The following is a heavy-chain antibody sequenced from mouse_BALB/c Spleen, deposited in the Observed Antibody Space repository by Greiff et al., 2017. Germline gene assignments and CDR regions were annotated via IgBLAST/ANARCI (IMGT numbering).Heavy chain of an antibody. V-gene: IGHV1-4*01. CDR3: ARDENWDEGYFDV. D-gene: IGHD4-1*01. CDR1: GYTFTSYT. CDR2: INPSSGYT. Sequence: LVESGAELARPGASVKMSCKASGYTFTSYTMHWVKQRPGQGLEWIGYINPSSGYTNYNQKFKDKATLTADKSSSTAYMQLSSLTSEDSAVYYCARDENWDEGYFDVWGAGTTVTVAS. J-gene: IGHJ1*01.